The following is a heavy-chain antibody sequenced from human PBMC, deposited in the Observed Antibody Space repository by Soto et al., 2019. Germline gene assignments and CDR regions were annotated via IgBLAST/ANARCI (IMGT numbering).Heavy chain of an antibody. D-gene: IGHD3-3*01. CDR3: ARDRSYYDFWSGYLAADAFDI. J-gene: IGHJ3*02. Sequence: GAPVKGFRKASGYTFTRYGISWVRQAPGQGAEGMGWISAYNGNTNYAQKLQGRVTRTTVTSTSTAYMELRSLRSEDTAVYYCARDRSYYDFWSGYLAADAFDIWGQGTMVTVSS. V-gene: IGHV1-18*01. CDR2: ISAYNGNT. CDR1: GYTFTRYG.